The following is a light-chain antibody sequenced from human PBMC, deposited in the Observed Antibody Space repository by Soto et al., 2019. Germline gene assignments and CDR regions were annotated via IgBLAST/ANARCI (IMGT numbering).Light chain of an antibody. Sequence: QSALTQPASVSGSPGQSITNSCTGTSSDVGGYNYVSWYQQHPGKAPKLMIYEVSNRPSGVSNRFSGSKSGNTASLTISGLQAEDEADYYCSSYTGSSTLVFGTGTKVTVL. J-gene: IGLJ1*01. CDR1: SSDVGGYNY. CDR3: SSYTGSSTLV. CDR2: EVS. V-gene: IGLV2-14*01.